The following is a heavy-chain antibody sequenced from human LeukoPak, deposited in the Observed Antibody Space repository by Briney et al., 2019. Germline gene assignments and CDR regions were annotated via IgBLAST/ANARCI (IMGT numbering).Heavy chain of an antibody. CDR3: ARVVMKAFYYYYMDV. CDR1: VYTFNDYD. J-gene: IGHJ6*03. D-gene: IGHD2-21*01. Sequence: ASVKVSCKASVYTFNDYDVNWVRQAPGQGLEWMGWMNTTSGDTGYAQKYQGRVTMTRSMSRNTAYMELSRLRSEDTAVYFCARVVMKAFYYYYMDVWGKGTTIIISS. V-gene: IGHV1-8*01. CDR2: MNTTSGDT.